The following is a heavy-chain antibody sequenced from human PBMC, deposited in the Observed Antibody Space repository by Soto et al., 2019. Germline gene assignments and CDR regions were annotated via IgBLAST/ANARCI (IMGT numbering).Heavy chain of an antibody. CDR1: GGSFSGYY. V-gene: IGHV4-34*01. CDR3: ARKVVVAASKGKWYFDL. J-gene: IGHJ2*01. CDR2: INHSGST. Sequence: SETLSLTCAVYGGSFSGYYWSWIRQPPGKGLEWIGEINHSGSTNYNPSLKSRVTISVDTSKNQFSLKLSSVTAADTAVYYCARKVVVAASKGKWYFDLWGRGTLV. D-gene: IGHD2-15*01.